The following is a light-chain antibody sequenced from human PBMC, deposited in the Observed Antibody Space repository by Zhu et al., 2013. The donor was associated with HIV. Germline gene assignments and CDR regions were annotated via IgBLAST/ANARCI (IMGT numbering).Light chain of an antibody. CDR1: QSISAS. CDR3: QHYTHFSIT. V-gene: IGKV1-5*03. Sequence: DIQMTQSPSTLSASIGDRVTITCRASQSISASLAWYQQKPGKAPKLLIYRASNLHSEVPSRFSGSGSGTEFTLTISSLQPDDFATYFCQHYTHFSITFGPGTRLDIK. J-gene: IGKJ5*01. CDR2: RAS.